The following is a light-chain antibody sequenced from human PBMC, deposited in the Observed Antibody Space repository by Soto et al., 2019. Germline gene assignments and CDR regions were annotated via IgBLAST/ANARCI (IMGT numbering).Light chain of an antibody. CDR3: SNYV. J-gene: IGLJ1*01. Sequence: QAALTQPPSASGSPGQSVTISCTGTSSDVGGYNYVSWYQQHPGKAPKLMIYEVSKRPSGVPDRFSGSKSGNTASLTVSGLQAEDEVDYTASNYV. CDR1: SSDVGGYNY. CDR2: EVS. V-gene: IGLV2-8*01.